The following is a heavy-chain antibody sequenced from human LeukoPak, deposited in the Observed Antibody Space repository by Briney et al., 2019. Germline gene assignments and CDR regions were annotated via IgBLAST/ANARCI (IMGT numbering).Heavy chain of an antibody. V-gene: IGHV3-21*01. Sequence: SGGSLRLSCAASGFTFSSYWMNWVRQAPGKGLEWVSSISSSSSYIYYADSVKGRFTISRDNAKNSLYLQMNSLRAEDTAVYYCARGRSGHLVSLFEYWGQGTLVTVSS. CDR1: GFTFSSYW. CDR3: ARGRSGHLVSLFEY. J-gene: IGHJ4*02. D-gene: IGHD1-26*01. CDR2: ISSSSSYI.